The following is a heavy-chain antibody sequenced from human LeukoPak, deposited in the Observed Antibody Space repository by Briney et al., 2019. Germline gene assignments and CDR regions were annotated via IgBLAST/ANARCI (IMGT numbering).Heavy chain of an antibody. CDR3: ARVVTIFGVVIMDGNWFDP. CDR2: IYYSGST. V-gene: IGHV4-61*01. J-gene: IGHJ5*02. Sequence: PSETLSLTCTVSGGSISSSSYYWSWIRQPPGKGLEWIGYIYYSGSTNYNPSLKSRVTISVDTSKNQFSLKLSSVTAADTAVYYCARVVTIFGVVIMDGNWFDPWGQGTLVTVSS. D-gene: IGHD3-3*01. CDR1: GGSISSSSYY.